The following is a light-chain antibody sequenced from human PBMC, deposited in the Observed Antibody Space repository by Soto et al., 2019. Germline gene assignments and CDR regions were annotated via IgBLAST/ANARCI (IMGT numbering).Light chain of an antibody. CDR2: STT. Sequence: QAVVTQEPSLTVSPGGTVTLTCASSTGPVTSGYYPNWFQQKPGQAPRPLIYSTTNAHSWTPARFSGSLLGGKAALTLSGVLPEDEAEYYCLLYYGIPQPNWVFSEGTKLTVL. CDR1: TGPVTSGYY. J-gene: IGLJ3*02. CDR3: LLYYGIPQPNWV. V-gene: IGLV7-43*01.